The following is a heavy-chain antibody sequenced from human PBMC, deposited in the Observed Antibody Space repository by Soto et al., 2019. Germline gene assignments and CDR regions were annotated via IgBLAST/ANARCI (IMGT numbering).Heavy chain of an antibody. CDR1: GYTFTSYD. CDR2: MNPNSGNT. J-gene: IGHJ6*02. CDR3: ARTSRWYSSSWYYYYYGRDV. Sequence: QVQLVQSGAEVKKPGASVKVSCKASGYTFTSYDINWVRQATGQGLEWRGWMNPNSGNTGYAQKFQGRVTMTRNTSISTAYMELSSLRSEDTAVYYCARTSRWYSSSWYYYYYGRDVWGQGTTVTVSS. D-gene: IGHD6-13*01. V-gene: IGHV1-8*01.